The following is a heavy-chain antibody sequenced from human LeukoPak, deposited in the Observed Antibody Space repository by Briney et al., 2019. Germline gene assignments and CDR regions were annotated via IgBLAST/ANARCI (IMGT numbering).Heavy chain of an antibody. CDR1: GFTFSSYE. V-gene: IGHV3-48*03. CDR2: ISSSGSTI. CDR3: ARGGRHIVVVTALAPPYYFDY. J-gene: IGHJ4*02. Sequence: GGSLRLSCAASGFTFSSYEMNWVRQAPGKGLEWVSYISSSGSTIYYADSVKGRFTISRDNSKNTLYLQMNSLRAEDTAVYYCARGGRHIVVVTALAPPYYFDYWGQGTLVTVSS. D-gene: IGHD2-21*02.